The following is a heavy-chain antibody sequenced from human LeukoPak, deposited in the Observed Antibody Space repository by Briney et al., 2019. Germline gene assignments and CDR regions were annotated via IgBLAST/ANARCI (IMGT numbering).Heavy chain of an antibody. Sequence: PGGSLRLSCAVSGFTVSDYHMTWVRQAPGKGLEWVSTIYSGGNTFYANSVKGRFTISRDKSKNTLYFQMNSLRADDTAVYYCVTGRDAYKSGCWGQGTLVSVSS. CDR1: GFTVSDYH. CDR3: VTGRDAYKSGC. D-gene: IGHD5-24*01. CDR2: IYSGGNT. V-gene: IGHV3-66*01. J-gene: IGHJ4*02.